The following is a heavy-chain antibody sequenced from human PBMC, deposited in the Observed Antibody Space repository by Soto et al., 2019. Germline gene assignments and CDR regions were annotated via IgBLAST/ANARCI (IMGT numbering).Heavy chain of an antibody. D-gene: IGHD3-10*01. V-gene: IGHV4-30-2*01. CDR2: IYHSGSA. J-gene: IGHJ4*02. CDR1: GGSISSGGYS. Sequence: PSETLSLTCAVSGGSISSGGYSWIWIRQPPGKGLEWIGYIYHSGSAYYNPSLKSRVTISVDRSKNQFSLKLSSVTAADTAVYYCASSITMVRGVYDYWGQGTLVTVSS. CDR3: ASSITMVRGVYDY.